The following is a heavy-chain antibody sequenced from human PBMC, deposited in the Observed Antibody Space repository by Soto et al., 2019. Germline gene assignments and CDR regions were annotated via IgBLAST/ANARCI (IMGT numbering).Heavy chain of an antibody. D-gene: IGHD6-6*01. Sequence: QVQLVQSGAEVKKPGASVKVSCKASGYTFASYGLSWVRQAPGQGLEWMGWISAYNGNTNYAQKFQGRVTMTTDTPTSTAYMELRRLRSDDTAVDYCARTYSSSSSLYYFYGDVWGKGTAVTVSS. CDR2: ISAYNGNT. CDR1: GYTFASYG. CDR3: ARTYSSSSSLYYFYGDV. J-gene: IGHJ6*03. V-gene: IGHV1-18*01.